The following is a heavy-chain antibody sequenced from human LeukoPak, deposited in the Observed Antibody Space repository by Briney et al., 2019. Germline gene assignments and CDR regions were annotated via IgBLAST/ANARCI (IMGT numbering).Heavy chain of an antibody. J-gene: IGHJ4*02. CDR3: AKDPRSGWYLEYYFGY. D-gene: IGHD6-19*01. V-gene: IGHV3-23*01. Sequence: GGSLGLSCAASGFTFSSYAMSWGRQAPGKGLEWVSAISGSGGSTYYADSVKGRFTISRDNSKNTLYLQMNSLRAEDTAVYYCAKDPRSGWYLEYYFGYWGQGTLVTVSP. CDR2: ISGSGGST. CDR1: GFTFSSYA.